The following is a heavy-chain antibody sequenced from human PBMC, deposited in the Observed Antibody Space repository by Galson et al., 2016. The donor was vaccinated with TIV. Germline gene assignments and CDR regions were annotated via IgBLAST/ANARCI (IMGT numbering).Heavy chain of an antibody. Sequence: SLRLSCAASGFTFSDYAMSWVRQAPGKGLEWVGNIKQDGSESYYVDSVRGRFTISRDNAKNSVYLQMNSLRAEDTAVYYCVRKDQVADFCSTTSCSHDDWGQGTLVTVSS. CDR2: IKQDGSES. CDR3: VRKDQVADFCSTTSCSHDD. D-gene: IGHD2-2*01. J-gene: IGHJ4*02. V-gene: IGHV3-7*01. CDR1: GFTFSDYA.